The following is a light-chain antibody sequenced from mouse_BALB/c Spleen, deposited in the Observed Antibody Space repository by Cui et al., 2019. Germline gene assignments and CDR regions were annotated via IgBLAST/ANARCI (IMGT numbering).Light chain of an antibody. Sequence: QIVLTQSPAIMSASPGEKVTISCSASSSVSYMYWYQQKPGSSPKPGIDRTANRASGVPARCSGSGSGTSYSLTISSMEAEDAATYYCQQYHSYPYMYTFGGGTKLEIK. V-gene: IGKV4-61*01. CDR1: SSVSY. CDR3: QQYHSYPYMYT. J-gene: IGKJ2*01. CDR2: RTA.